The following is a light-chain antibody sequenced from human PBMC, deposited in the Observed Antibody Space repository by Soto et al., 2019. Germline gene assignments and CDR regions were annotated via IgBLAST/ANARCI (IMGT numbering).Light chain of an antibody. CDR2: DAS. CDR1: QGISSY. J-gene: IGKJ1*01. Sequence: IQMTQSPSSMSASVGYRVTITCRASQGISSYLAWYQQKPGKAPKILISDASTLQTGVPSRFSGSVSGTDFTFTITSLKNEDTATYYCQQYDDLPRTFGQGTKVDIK. V-gene: IGKV1-33*01. CDR3: QQYDDLPRT.